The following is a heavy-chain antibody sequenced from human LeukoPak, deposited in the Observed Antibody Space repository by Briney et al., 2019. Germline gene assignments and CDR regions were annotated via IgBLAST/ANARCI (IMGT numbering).Heavy chain of an antibody. CDR1: GYTFTSYD. D-gene: IGHD3-22*01. CDR2: MNPNSGNT. J-gene: IGHJ4*02. CDR3: ARVRGSSGYYYAFGY. Sequence: ASVKVSCKASGYTFTSYDINWVRQATGRGLEWMGWMNPNSGNTGYAQKFQGRVTMTRNTSISTAYMELSSLRSEDAAVYYCARVRGSSGYYYAFGYWGQGTLVTVSS. V-gene: IGHV1-8*01.